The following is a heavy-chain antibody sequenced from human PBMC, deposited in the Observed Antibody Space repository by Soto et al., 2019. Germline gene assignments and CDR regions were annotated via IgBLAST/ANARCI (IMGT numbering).Heavy chain of an antibody. CDR1: GFTVSSKY. CDR3: ARPAPYSSSFDAFDI. J-gene: IGHJ3*02. V-gene: IGHV3-66*04. D-gene: IGHD6-13*01. CDR2: IQSGGPT. Sequence: GGSLRLSCAASGFTVSSKYMSWVRQAPGKGLEWVSLIQSGGPTYYADSVKGRFTISRDTSENTVHLQMDSLRAEDTAVYYCARPAPYSSSFDAFDIWGQGTMVTVSS.